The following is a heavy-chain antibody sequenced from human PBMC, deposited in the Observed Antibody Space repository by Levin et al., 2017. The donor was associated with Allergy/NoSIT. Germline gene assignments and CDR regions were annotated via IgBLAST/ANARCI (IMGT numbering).Heavy chain of an antibody. CDR2: INEDGSEK. Sequence: GGSLRLSCVASGFTFSNYWMSWVRQAPGKGLEWVANINEDGSEKHYVDSVKGRFTISRDNAKNSLYLQMSSLRGEDTAVYYCAYGGYYYDYWGQGTLVTVSS. V-gene: IGHV3-7*01. J-gene: IGHJ4*02. D-gene: IGHD3-10*01. CDR3: AYGGYYYDY. CDR1: GFTFSNYW.